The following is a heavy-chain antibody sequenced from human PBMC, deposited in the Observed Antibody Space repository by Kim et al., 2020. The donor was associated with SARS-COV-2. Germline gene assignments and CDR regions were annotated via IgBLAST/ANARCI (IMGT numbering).Heavy chain of an antibody. Sequence: GGSLRLSCAASGFTFSSYAMHWVRQAPGKGLEWVAVISYDGSNKYYADSVKGRFTISRDNSKNTLYLQMNSLRAEDTAVYYCAIIYGDYLRYYYDSSGYNDYWGQGTLVTVSS. CDR3: AIIYGDYLRYYYDSSGYNDY. CDR2: ISYDGSNK. J-gene: IGHJ4*02. V-gene: IGHV3-30*04. D-gene: IGHD3-22*01. CDR1: GFTFSSYA.